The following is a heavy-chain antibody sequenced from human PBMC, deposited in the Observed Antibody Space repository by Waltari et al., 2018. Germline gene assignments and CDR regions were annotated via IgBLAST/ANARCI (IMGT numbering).Heavy chain of an antibody. CDR3: ARDEGGQYQGDFDY. J-gene: IGHJ4*02. CDR2: ISSRSNYI. Sequence: EVQLVESGGGLVKPGGSLRLSCAASGFIFNPFAMNWVRQAPGKGLEWVSSISSRSNYIYYADSVKGRFTISRDNARSSLFLQMNSLRAEDTAVYYCARDEGGQYQGDFDYWGQGTLVSVSS. V-gene: IGHV3-21*01. D-gene: IGHD3-16*01. CDR1: GFIFNPFA.